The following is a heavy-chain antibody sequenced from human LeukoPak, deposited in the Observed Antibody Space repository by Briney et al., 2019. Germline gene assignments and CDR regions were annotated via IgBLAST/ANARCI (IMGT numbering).Heavy chain of an antibody. CDR3: ARDLAEVPDHYGSGRRFDP. CDR1: GYSFTRNG. V-gene: IGHV1-18*04. Sequence: GASVKVSCKTSGYSFTRNGISWVRQAPGQGLEWMGWISAYNGHTSYAQKLQGRVTMTTDSSTSTAYMELRSLRSDDTAVYYCARDLAEVPDHYGSGRRFDPWGQGILVTVSS. J-gene: IGHJ5*02. D-gene: IGHD3-10*01. CDR2: ISAYNGHT.